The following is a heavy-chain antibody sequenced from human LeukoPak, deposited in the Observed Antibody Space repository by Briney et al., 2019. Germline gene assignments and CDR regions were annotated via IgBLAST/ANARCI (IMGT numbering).Heavy chain of an antibody. CDR2: ITSIFGAA. CDR3: AVKLLTNGFDI. J-gene: IGHJ3*02. D-gene: IGHD3-9*01. V-gene: IGHV1-69*05. Sequence: SVKVSCKSSGVTFSTYGINWVRQAPGHGLEWMGGITSIFGAANYAQKFQGRVTITTDESTGTDYMELRSLRSEDTAVYYCAVKLLTNGFDIWGQGTMVTVSS. CDR1: GVTFSTYG.